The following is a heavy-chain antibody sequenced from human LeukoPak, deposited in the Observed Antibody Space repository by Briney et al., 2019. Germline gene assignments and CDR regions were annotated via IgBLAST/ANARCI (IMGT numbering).Heavy chain of an antibody. CDR2: INPNSGDT. J-gene: IGHJ4*02. CDR1: GDTFSVYY. V-gene: IGHV1-2*02. D-gene: IGHD6-13*01. CDR3: ARGPYTSSWAPYFDY. Sequence: ASVTVSFKSSGDTFSVYYIHWVRQAPGQRLEWMGWINPNSGDTNYAQKFQGRVTITRDTYISTAYMEVTRLRFDDPAVYYCARGPYTSSWAPYFDYWGQGTLVTVSS.